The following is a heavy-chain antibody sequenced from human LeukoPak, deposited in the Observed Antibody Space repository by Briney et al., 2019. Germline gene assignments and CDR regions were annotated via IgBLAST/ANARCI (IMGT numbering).Heavy chain of an antibody. D-gene: IGHD3-10*01. V-gene: IGHV1-69*08. CDR3: ARVNLRGSNYNWFDP. CDR2: ITPVIETA. J-gene: IGHJ5*02. Sequence: SVKVSCKTSGGTFLSHTFSWVRQAPGHGLEWIGKITPVIETAKYAQTFQGRVSIYTDKDTTTVYMDLSGLRPDDTAEYYCARVNLRGSNYNWFDPWGQGTQVIVSS. CDR1: GGTFLSHT.